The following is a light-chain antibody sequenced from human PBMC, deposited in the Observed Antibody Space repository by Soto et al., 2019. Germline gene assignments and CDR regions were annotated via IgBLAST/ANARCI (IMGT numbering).Light chain of an antibody. J-gene: IGKJ5*01. CDR2: AAS. CDR3: QQLNSYP. V-gene: IGKV1-9*01. CDR1: QNINNY. Sequence: DIQMTQSPSSLSASVGDRVTITCQASQNINNYLNWYQQKPGRAPKLLIYAASTLQSGVPSRFSGSGSGTDFTLTISSLQPEDFATYYCQQLNSYPLGQGTRLEIK.